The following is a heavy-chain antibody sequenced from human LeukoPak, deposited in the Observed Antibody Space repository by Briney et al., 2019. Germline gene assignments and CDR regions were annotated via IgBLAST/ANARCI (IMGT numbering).Heavy chain of an antibody. J-gene: IGHJ4*02. D-gene: IGHD3-3*01. V-gene: IGHV3-23*01. CDR3: AKDYDESRVADVFFEY. Sequence: PGGSLRLSCGASGLSFSNDAMSWVRQAPGKGLEWVSGITSGFTTSYSASAKGRFTISRDNSKNTFHLKMRSLRAEDTAIYYCAKDYDESRVADVFFEYWGQGTLVTVSS. CDR2: ITSGFTT. CDR1: GLSFSNDA.